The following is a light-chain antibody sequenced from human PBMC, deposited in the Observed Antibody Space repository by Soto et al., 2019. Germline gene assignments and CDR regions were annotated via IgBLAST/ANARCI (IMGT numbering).Light chain of an antibody. CDR1: QSVSSSY. CDR2: GAS. CDR3: QQYGSSPRT. V-gene: IGKV3-20*01. Sequence: EIVLTQSPGTLSLSPGERATLSCRASQSVSSSYLAWYQQNPGQAPRLLIYGASSRATGIPDRFSGSGSGIDFTLTISRLEPEDFAVYYCQQYGSSPRTFGQGTKVEIK. J-gene: IGKJ1*01.